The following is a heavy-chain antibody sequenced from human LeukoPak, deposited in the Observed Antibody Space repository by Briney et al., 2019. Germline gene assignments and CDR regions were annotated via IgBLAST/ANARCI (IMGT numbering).Heavy chain of an antibody. CDR2: INHSGST. J-gene: IGHJ3*02. CDR1: GGSFSGYY. D-gene: IGHD5-12*01. V-gene: IGHV4-34*01. CDR3: ARPMLRLGHAFDI. Sequence: SETLSLTCAVYGGSFSGYYWSWIRQPPGKGLEWIGEINHSGSTDYNPSLKSRVTISVDTSKNQFSLKLSSVTAADTAVYYCARPMLRLGHAFDIWGQGTMVTVSS.